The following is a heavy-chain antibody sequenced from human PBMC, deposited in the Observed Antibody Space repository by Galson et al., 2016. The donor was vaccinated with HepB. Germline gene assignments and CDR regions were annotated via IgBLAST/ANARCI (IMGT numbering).Heavy chain of an antibody. CDR3: GKHGGFDY. D-gene: IGHD3-16*01. V-gene: IGHV3-23*01. CDR1: GFSFSTSG. CDR2: ITGSGDTT. Sequence: SLRLSCAASGFSFSTSGMSWVRQTPGRGLEWVSGITGSGDTTHYADSVKGGFTISRDNSKNTLYLYMSSLRAGDTAVYYCGKHGGFDYWGQGALVTVSS. J-gene: IGHJ4*02.